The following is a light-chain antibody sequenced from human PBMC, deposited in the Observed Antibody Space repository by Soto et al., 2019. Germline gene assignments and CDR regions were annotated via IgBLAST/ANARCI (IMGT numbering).Light chain of an antibody. CDR2: DAS. CDR1: QSVSSY. CDR3: QQRSNWPRT. J-gene: IGKJ1*01. V-gene: IGKV3-11*01. Sequence: EIVMTQSPATLSVPPGERATLSCRASQSVSSYLAWYQQKPGQAPRLLIYDASNRATGIPARFSGSGSGTDFTLTISSLEPEDFAVYYCQQRSNWPRTFGQGTKVDIK.